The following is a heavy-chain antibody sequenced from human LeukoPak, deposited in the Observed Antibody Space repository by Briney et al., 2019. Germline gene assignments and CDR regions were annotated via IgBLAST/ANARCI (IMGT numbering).Heavy chain of an antibody. J-gene: IGHJ4*02. D-gene: IGHD5-12*01. CDR1: CDSIRSGTYY. V-gene: IGHV4-61*02. CDR3: ARGGGATRIDY. Sequence: SETLSLTCSVSCDSIRSGTYYWSWIRQPAGKGLEWIGRIYTSGSTSYNPSLKSRVTISVDTSKNQFSLKLTSVTAADTAVYYCARGGGATRIDYWGQGTLVTVSS. CDR2: IYTSGST.